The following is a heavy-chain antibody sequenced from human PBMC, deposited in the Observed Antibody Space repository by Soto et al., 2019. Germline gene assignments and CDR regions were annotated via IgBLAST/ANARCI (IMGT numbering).Heavy chain of an antibody. V-gene: IGHV4-34*01. CDR3: AREEPATAMVTGRQGCRVLDV. CDR2: INHGGST. Sequence: RSETLSLTCAVYGGSFSGYYWSWIRQPPGKGLEWMGEINHGGSTNYNPSLKSRVTISVDTSKNPFSLKLSSVTAADTAVYYCAREEPATAMVTGRQGCRVLDVWGQGTTVS. CDR1: GGSFSGYY. D-gene: IGHD5-18*01. J-gene: IGHJ6*02.